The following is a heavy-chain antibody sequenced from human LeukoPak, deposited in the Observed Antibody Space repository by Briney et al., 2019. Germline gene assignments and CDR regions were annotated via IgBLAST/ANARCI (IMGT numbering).Heavy chain of an antibody. V-gene: IGHV1-2*02. D-gene: IGHD3-10*01. J-gene: IGHJ4*02. Sequence: ASVKVSCKASGYTFTGYYMHWVRQAPGQGLEWMGWINPNSGGTNYAQKFQGRVTMTRDTSISTAYMELSRLRSDDTAVYYCARERGLWFGGPEVDYWGQGTLVTVSS. CDR2: INPNSGGT. CDR1: GYTFTGYY. CDR3: ARERGLWFGGPEVDY.